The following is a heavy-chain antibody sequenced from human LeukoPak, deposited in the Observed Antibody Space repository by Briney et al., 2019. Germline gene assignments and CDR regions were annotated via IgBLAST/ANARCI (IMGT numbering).Heavy chain of an antibody. CDR2: IIPIFGTA. CDR1: GGTFSSYA. J-gene: IGHJ4*02. Sequence: ASVKVSCKASGGTFSSYAISWVRQAPGQGLEWMGGIIPIFGTANYAQKFQGRVTITADESTSTAYMELSSLRSEDTAVYYCARDFGPSAGAIDYWGQGTLVTVSS. CDR3: ARDFGPSAGAIDY. D-gene: IGHD6-13*01. V-gene: IGHV1-69*13.